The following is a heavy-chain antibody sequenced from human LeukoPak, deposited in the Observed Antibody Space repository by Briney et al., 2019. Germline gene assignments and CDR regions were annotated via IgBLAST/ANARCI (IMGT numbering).Heavy chain of an antibody. CDR1: GFTVSSSF. CDR3: ARLISGSYHLYFDD. J-gene: IGHJ4*02. Sequence: GGSLRLSCAASGFTVSSSFLSWVRQAPGKGLEWLSILYSDGARTQYADSAKGRLTISRDNSKNTLYLPMNRLRAEDPALYYCARLISGSYHLYFDDWGLGPLVTVSS. V-gene: IGHV3-66*01. D-gene: IGHD3-10*01. CDR2: LYSDGART.